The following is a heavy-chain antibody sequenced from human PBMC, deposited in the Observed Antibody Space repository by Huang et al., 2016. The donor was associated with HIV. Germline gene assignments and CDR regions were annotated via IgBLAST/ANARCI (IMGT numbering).Heavy chain of an antibody. J-gene: IGHJ4*02. D-gene: IGHD2-8*01. CDR3: AGVSTLKYFDY. CDR1: GDTFSSYA. Sequence: QVHLVQSGTEVKKPGSSVKVSCKAFGDTFSSYAITWVRQAPGQGLECRGGIIPILPTANYAQKFQGRVTITADESTSTAYMELSGLRSEDTAVYYCAGVSTLKYFDYWGQGTLVTVSS. CDR2: IIPILPTA. V-gene: IGHV1-69*13.